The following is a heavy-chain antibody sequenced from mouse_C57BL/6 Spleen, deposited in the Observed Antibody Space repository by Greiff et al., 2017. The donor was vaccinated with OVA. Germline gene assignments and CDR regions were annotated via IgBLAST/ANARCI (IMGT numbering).Heavy chain of an antibody. CDR1: GYTFTSYW. Sequence: VQLQQPGAELVKPGASVKLSCKASGYTFTSYWMHWVKQRPGQGLEWIGMIHPNSGSTNYNEKFKSKATLTVGKSSSTAYMQLSSLTSKDSAVYYCAREGLTTTGAMDYWGQGTSVTVSS. J-gene: IGHJ4*01. CDR2: IHPNSGST. D-gene: IGHD1-1*01. V-gene: IGHV1-64*01. CDR3: AREGLTTTGAMDY.